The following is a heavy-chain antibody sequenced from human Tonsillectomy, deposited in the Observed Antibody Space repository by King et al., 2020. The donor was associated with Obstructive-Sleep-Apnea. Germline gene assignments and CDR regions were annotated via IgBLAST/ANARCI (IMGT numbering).Heavy chain of an antibody. CDR3: ARVGAGLVTP. V-gene: IGHV4-39*01. CDR1: GGSISSSSYY. CDR2: IYYSGIT. D-gene: IGHD3-9*01. Sequence: QLQESGPGLVKPSETLSLTCTVSGGSISSSSYYWGWIRQPPGKGLEGIGSIYYSGITYYNPSLKSRVTISVDTSKNQFSLKRSSVTAADSAVYYCARVGAGLVTPWGQGTLVTVSS. J-gene: IGHJ5*02.